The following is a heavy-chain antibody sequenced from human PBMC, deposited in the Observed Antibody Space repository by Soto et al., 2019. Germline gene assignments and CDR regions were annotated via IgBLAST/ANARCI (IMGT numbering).Heavy chain of an antibody. CDR1: GCRFSDYS. CDR3: ARLPKGSTVTS. V-gene: IGHV3-48*02. J-gene: IGHJ4*02. CDR2: ITSSGDSI. D-gene: IGHD4-17*01. Sequence: EVQLLESGGGLVHPGGSLRLSCAACGCRFSDYSMNWVRQAPGKGLEWVSYITSSGDSIYYADSVKGRFTVSRDNAKNSLFLQMNSLRDEDTAVYYCARLPKGSTVTSWGQGTLVTLSS.